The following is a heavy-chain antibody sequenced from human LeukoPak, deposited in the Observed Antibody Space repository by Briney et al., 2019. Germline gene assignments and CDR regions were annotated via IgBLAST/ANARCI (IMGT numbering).Heavy chain of an antibody. CDR2: INLEGSQK. J-gene: IGHJ4*02. CDR3: ARDLSIAAAANYLDS. D-gene: IGHD6-13*01. V-gene: IGHV3-7*01. CDR1: GFTFFNYW. Sequence: GGSLRLSCAASGFTFFNYWMSWVRQAPGKGLEWVANINLEGSQKYYVDSLKGRFTISRDNSKNTLYLLMNSLRTEDTAVYYCARDLSIAAAANYLDSWGQGTLVTVSS.